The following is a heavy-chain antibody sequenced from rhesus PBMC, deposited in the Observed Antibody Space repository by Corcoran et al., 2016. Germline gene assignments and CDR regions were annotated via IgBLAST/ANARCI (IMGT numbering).Heavy chain of an antibody. V-gene: IGHV4S11*01. D-gene: IGHD6-25*01. CDR1: GGSLRPDY. J-gene: IGHJ4*01. CDR3: ARLWRRLNFDC. CDR2: IYGSGSST. Sequence: QVPLQASGPGLVKPLETLSLTCAVSGGSLRPDYWICIRPAPGKGLEWIGYIYGSGSSTNYNPSRKSRGTLSVDTSKNQLSLKLSSVTAADTAVYYCARLWRRLNFDCWGQGVLVAVSS.